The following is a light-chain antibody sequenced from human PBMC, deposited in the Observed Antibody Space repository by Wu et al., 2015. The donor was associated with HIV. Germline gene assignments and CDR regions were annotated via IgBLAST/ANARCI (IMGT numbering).Light chain of an antibody. J-gene: IGKJ4*01. V-gene: IGKV3-20*01. CDR3: QQYGSSPLT. Sequence: EIVLTQSPGTLSLSPGESATLSCRASQSLSGTYLAWYQQKPGQAPRLLIYGASSRATGIPDRFSGSGSGTDFTLTISRLEPEDFAVYYCQQYGSSPLTFGGGTKVEIK. CDR2: GAS. CDR1: QSLSGTY.